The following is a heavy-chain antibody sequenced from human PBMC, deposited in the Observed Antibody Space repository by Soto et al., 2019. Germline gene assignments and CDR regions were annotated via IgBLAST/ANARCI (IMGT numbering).Heavy chain of an antibody. J-gene: IGHJ4*02. CDR3: AGSVIGGSGTYNFDY. D-gene: IGHD1-26*01. V-gene: IGHV4-39*01. CDR2: SYYSGST. Sequence: SETLSLTCTVSGGPLSSSSYYWGWIRQPPGKGLEWIGSSYYSGSTYYNPSLKSRVTISVDTSKNQFSLKLSSVTAADTAVYHCAGSVIGGSGTYNFDYWGQGTLVTVSS. CDR1: GGPLSSSSYY.